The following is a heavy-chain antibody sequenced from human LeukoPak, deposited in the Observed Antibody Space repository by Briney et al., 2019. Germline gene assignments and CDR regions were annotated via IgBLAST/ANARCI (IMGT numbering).Heavy chain of an antibody. CDR1: GYTFTGYY. V-gene: IGHV1-2*04. J-gene: IGHJ3*02. D-gene: IGHD4-17*01. Sequence: ASVKVSCKAPGYTFTGYYMHWVRQAPGQGLEWMGWINPNSGGTNYAQKFQGWVTMTRDTSISTAYMELSRLRSDDTAVYYCVTTVTRDAFDIWGQGTMVTVSS. CDR3: VTTVTRDAFDI. CDR2: INPNSGGT.